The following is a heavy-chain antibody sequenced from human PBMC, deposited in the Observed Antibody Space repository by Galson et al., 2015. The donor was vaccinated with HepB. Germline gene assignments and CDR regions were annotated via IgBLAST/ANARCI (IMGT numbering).Heavy chain of an antibody. V-gene: IGHV3-30*04. CDR3: ARANKKNWFDP. CDR2: ISYDGSNK. CDR1: GFTFSSYA. Sequence: SLRLSCAASGFTFSSYAMHWVRQAPGKGLEWVAVISYDGSNKYYADSVKGRFTISRDNSKNTLYLQMNSLRAEDTAVYYCARANKKNWFDPWGQGTLVTVSS. D-gene: IGHD1/OR15-1a*01. J-gene: IGHJ5*02.